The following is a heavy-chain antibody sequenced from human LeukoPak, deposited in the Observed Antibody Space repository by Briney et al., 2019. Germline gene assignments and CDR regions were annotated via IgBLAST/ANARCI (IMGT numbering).Heavy chain of an antibody. CDR3: ARDVEMATIETLYYYYMDV. J-gene: IGHJ6*03. CDR1: GYTFTSYY. CDR2: INPSGGST. V-gene: IGHV1-46*01. Sequence: ASVKVSCKASGYTFTSYYMHWVRQAPGQGLEWMGIINPSGGSTSYAQKFQGRVTMTRDMSTSTVYMELSSLRSEDTAVYYCARDVEMATIETLYYYYMDVWGKGTTVTVSS. D-gene: IGHD5-24*01.